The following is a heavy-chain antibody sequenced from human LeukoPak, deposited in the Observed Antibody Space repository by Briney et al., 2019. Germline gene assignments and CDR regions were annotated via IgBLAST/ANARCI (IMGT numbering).Heavy chain of an antibody. J-gene: IGHJ4*02. CDR3: ARVRQSGSGSYYDSLFDY. CDR2: ISGSGGST. Sequence: GGSLRLSCAASGFTFSSYALSWVRQAPGKGLEWVSAISGSGGSTYYADSVKGRFTISRDNSKNTLYLQMNSLRAEDTAVYYCARVRQSGSGSYYDSLFDYWGQGTLVTVSS. D-gene: IGHD3-10*01. CDR1: GFTFSSYA. V-gene: IGHV3-23*01.